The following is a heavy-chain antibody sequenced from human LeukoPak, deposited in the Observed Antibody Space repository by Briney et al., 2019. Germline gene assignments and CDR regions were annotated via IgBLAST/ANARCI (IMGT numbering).Heavy chain of an antibody. Sequence: SGPTLVKPTQTLTLTCTFSGFSFSTSGVGVGWIRQPPGKALEWLALIYLDDDRRYSPSLTSRLTITKDTSKNQVVLTMTNLDPVDTATYYCAHSSSKWDLSYYVDCWGQGTLVTVSS. J-gene: IGHJ4*02. D-gene: IGHD1-26*01. V-gene: IGHV2-5*02. CDR1: GFSFSTSGVG. CDR2: IYLDDDR. CDR3: AHSSSKWDLSYYVDC.